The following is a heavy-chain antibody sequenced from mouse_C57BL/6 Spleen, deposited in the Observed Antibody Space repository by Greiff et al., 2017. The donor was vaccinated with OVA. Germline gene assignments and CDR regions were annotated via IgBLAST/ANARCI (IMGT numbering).Heavy chain of an antibody. Sequence: QVQLKQPGAELVKPGASVKLSCKASGYTFTSCWMQWVKQRPGQGLEWIGEIDPSDSYTNYNQKFKGKATLTVDTSSSTAYMQLSSLTSEDSAVYYCARSREGFAYWGQGTLVTVSA. J-gene: IGHJ3*01. V-gene: IGHV1-50*01. CDR2: IDPSDSYT. CDR1: GYTFTSCW. CDR3: ARSREGFAY.